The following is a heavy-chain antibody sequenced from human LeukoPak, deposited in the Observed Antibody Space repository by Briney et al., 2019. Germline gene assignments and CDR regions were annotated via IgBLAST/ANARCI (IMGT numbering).Heavy chain of an antibody. CDR3: ARDSIRRRGHMENYFDY. CDR2: ISHDGSIQ. J-gene: IGHJ4*02. V-gene: IGHV3-30*03. CDR1: GFTISIHG. Sequence: GTSLRLSCVVSGFTISIHGMHWVRQAPGKGLEWVAMISHDGSIQHYGDSVKGRFTISRDNAKNSLYLQMNSLRAEDTAVYYCARDSIRRRGHMENYFDYWGQGTLVTVSS. D-gene: IGHD2-21*01.